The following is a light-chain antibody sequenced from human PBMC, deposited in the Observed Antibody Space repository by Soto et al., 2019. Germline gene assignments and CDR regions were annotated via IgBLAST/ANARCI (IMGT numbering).Light chain of an antibody. CDR1: QSISNY. CDR2: AAS. Sequence: DIQMTQSPSSLYASVGDRVTITCRASQSISNYLAWYQQKPVKVPKLLIYAASTLQSGVPSRFSGSGSGTDSTLTISSLQPEDVATYYCQKYNSAPHTFGQGTKLEIK. CDR3: QKYNSAPHT. J-gene: IGKJ2*01. V-gene: IGKV1-27*01.